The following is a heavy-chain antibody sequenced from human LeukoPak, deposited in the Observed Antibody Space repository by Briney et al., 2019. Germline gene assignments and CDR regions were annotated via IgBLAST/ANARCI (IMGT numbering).Heavy chain of an antibody. CDR1: GFTVSSNY. J-gene: IGHJ4*02. V-gene: IGHV3-53*01. D-gene: IGHD3-16*01. CDR2: IYSGGST. CDR3: ARAAYVAIDY. Sequence: GGSLRLSCAASGFTVSSNYMSWVRQAPGKGLEWVSVIYSGGSTYYADSVKGRFTISRDNSKNTLYLQMNSLRAEGTAVYYCARAAYVAIDYWGQGTLVTVSS.